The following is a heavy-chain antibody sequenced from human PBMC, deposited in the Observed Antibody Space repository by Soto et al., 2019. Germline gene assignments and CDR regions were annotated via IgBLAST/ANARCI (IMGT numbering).Heavy chain of an antibody. CDR3: ARAESSIQLWIFDY. J-gene: IGHJ4*02. CDR2: IYYRGRT. Sequence: PSETPFLPCTVFGGPISSVDYYRSGIRQTPRKGLEWVGYIYYRGRTHYHPSLKSPVTSRLDTSKNHFSLKLSSVTAADTAVYYCARAESSIQLWIFDYWGQGTPVTVSS. V-gene: IGHV4-30-4*01. CDR1: GGPISSVDYY. D-gene: IGHD5-18*01.